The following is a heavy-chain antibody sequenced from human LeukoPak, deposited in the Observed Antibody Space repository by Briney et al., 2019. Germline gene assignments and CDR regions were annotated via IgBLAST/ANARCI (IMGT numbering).Heavy chain of an antibody. Sequence: GESLKISCKGSGYSFTSYWIGWVRQMPGKGLEWMGIIYPGDSDTRYSPSFQGRVTISADKSISTAYLQWSSLKASDTAMYYCATSSIAALPDAFDIWGQGTMATVSS. J-gene: IGHJ3*02. CDR3: ATSSIAALPDAFDI. CDR2: IYPGDSDT. V-gene: IGHV5-51*01. D-gene: IGHD6-6*01. CDR1: GYSFTSYW.